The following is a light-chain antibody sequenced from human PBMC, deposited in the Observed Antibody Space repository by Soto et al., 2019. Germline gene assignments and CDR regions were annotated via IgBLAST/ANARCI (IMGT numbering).Light chain of an antibody. CDR3: CSYTGSLTLL. J-gene: IGLJ2*01. V-gene: IGLV2-14*01. CDR1: SSDVGGYDY. CDR2: EVS. Sequence: QSALTQPASVSGSPGQSITISCTGSSSDVGGYDYVSWHQQHPGKAPKLMIYEVSNRPSGVSNRFSGSKSGNTASLTISGLQAEDEADYYCCSYTGSLTLLFGGGTKVTVL.